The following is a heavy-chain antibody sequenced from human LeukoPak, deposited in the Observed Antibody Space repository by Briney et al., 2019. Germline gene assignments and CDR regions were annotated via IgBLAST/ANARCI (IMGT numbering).Heavy chain of an antibody. CDR1: GGSISSYY. V-gene: IGHV4-59*01. D-gene: IGHD5-24*01. CDR2: IYCSGST. J-gene: IGHJ4*02. Sequence: PSETLSLTCTVSGGSISSYYWSWIRQPPGKGLEWIGYIYCSGSTNYNPSLKSRVTISVDTSKNQFSLKLSSVTAADTAVYYCARVRGYNYYFDYWGQGTLVTVSS. CDR3: ARVRGYNYYFDY.